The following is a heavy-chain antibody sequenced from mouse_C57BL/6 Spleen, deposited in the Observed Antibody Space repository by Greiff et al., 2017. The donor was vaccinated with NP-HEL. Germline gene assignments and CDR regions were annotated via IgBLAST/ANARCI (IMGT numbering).Heavy chain of an antibody. V-gene: IGHV2-5*01. CDR3: AKYGSSYGYAMDY. J-gene: IGHJ4*01. D-gene: IGHD1-1*01. Sequence: VKLVESGPGLVQPSQSLSITCTVSGFSLTSYGVHWVRQSPGKGLEWLGVIWRGGSTDYNAAFMSRLSITKDNSKSQVFFKMNSLQADDTAIYYCAKYGSSYGYAMDYWGQGTSVTVSS. CDR1: GFSLTSYG. CDR2: IWRGGST.